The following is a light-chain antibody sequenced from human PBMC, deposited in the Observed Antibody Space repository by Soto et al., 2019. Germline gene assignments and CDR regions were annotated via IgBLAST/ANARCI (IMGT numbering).Light chain of an antibody. Sequence: EIHITLSLSSLSSAVRDRVTLSFRATQGVGTYLTWYQQKPGRAPKLLIYAASTLQSGIPSRFSGSGSGTEFTLTISSLQPEDFATYYCQRFNTYPMTFGQGTRLETK. CDR2: AAS. J-gene: IGKJ5*01. V-gene: IGKV1-9*01. CDR1: QGVGTY. CDR3: QRFNTYPMT.